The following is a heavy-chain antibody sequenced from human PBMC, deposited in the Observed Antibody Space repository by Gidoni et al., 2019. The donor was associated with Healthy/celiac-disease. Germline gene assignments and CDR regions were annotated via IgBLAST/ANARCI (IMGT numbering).Heavy chain of an antibody. D-gene: IGHD2-2*03. CDR3: AKDGYCSSTSCRFFDY. V-gene: IGHV3-30*18. CDR1: GFTFSSYG. CDR2: ISYDGSNK. Sequence: QVHLVESGGGVVQPGRSLRLSCAASGFTFSSYGMHWVRQAPGKGLEWVAVISYDGSNKYYADSVKGRFTISRDNSKNTLYLQMNSLRAEDTAVYYCAKDGYCSSTSCRFFDYWGQGTLVTVSS. J-gene: IGHJ4*02.